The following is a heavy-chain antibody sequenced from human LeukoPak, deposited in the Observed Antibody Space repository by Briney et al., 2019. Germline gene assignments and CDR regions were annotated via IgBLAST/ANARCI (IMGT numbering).Heavy chain of an antibody. CDR3: ATRVDSSGFFDY. Sequence: PSETLSLTCTVSGGSISGYYWSWIRQPPGKGLEWIGYIYYSGSTKYNPSLKSRVTISVDTSKNQFSLKLSSVTAADTAVYYCATRVDSSGFFDYWGQGTLVTVSS. CDR2: IYYSGST. V-gene: IGHV4-59*12. D-gene: IGHD3-22*01. CDR1: GGSISGYY. J-gene: IGHJ4*02.